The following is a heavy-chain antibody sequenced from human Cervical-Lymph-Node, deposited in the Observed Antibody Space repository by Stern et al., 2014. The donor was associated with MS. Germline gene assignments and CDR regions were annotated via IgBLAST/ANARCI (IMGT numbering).Heavy chain of an antibody. Sequence: EEQLVESGGGLVKPGGSLRLSCAASGFTFSSYSMHWVRQAPGKGLEWVSSISGNGAYIYYTDSLKGQFTISRDNTKDSLYLQMNSLRAEDTAVYYCARSGTVTTKFDFWGQGTLVTVSS. V-gene: IGHV3-21*01. CDR1: GFTFSSYS. J-gene: IGHJ4*02. CDR2: ISGNGAYI. CDR3: ARSGTVTTKFDF. D-gene: IGHD4-17*01.